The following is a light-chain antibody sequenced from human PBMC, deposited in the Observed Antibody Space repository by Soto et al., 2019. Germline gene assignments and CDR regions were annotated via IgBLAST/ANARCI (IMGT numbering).Light chain of an antibody. Sequence: ETVLTQSPGTLSLSPGESATLSCRASESVSSYLACYQQKPGQAPRLLMYGASSRATDIPDRFSGSGSGTDFTLTISSLEPEDFAVYYCQQGGNWPPSSTFGQGTRLEIK. CDR1: ESVSSY. CDR2: GAS. J-gene: IGKJ5*01. CDR3: QQGGNWPPSST. V-gene: IGKV3-11*01.